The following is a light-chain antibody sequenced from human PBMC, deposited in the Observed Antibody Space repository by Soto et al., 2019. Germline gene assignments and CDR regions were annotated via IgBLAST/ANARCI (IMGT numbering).Light chain of an antibody. CDR3: SSYAGSNNRYV. J-gene: IGLJ1*01. CDR1: SSDVGGYNF. CDR2: EVS. Sequence: QSALTQPPSASGSPGQSVTISCTGTSSDVGGYNFVSWYQQHPGKAPKLMIYEVSKRPSGVPDRFSDSKSDNTASLTVSGLQAEDEADYYCSSYAGSNNRYVFGTGTKLTVL. V-gene: IGLV2-8*01.